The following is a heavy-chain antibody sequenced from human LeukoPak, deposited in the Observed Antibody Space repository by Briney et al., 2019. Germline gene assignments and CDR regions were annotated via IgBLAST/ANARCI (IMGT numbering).Heavy chain of an antibody. CDR2: INPSGGST. V-gene: IGHV1-46*01. D-gene: IGHD2-2*01. Sequence: GASVKVSCKAYGYTFTSYYMHWVRQAPGQGLEWMGIINPSGGSTSYAQKFQGRVTMTRDTSTTTVYMELSSLRSEDTAVYYCARDIVVIPAANGIDYWGQGALVTVSS. CDR1: GYTFTSYY. CDR3: ARDIVVIPAANGIDY. J-gene: IGHJ4*02.